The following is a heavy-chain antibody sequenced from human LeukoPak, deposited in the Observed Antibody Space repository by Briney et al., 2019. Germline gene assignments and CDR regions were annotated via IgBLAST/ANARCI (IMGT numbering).Heavy chain of an antibody. CDR3: ARSWDIVVVPAAKVWSGYYYYYMDV. D-gene: IGHD2-2*01. V-gene: IGHV1-69*13. CDR1: GGTFSSYA. J-gene: IGHJ6*03. CDR2: IIPIFGTA. Sequence: SVKVSCKASGGTFSSYAISWVRQAPGQGLEWMGGIIPIFGTANYAQKFQGRVTITADESTSTAYMELSSLSSEDTAVYYCARSWDIVVVPAAKVWSGYYYYYMDVWGKGTTVTVSS.